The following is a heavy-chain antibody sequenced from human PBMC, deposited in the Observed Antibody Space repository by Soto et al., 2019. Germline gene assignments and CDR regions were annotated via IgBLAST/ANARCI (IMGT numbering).Heavy chain of an antibody. J-gene: IGHJ5*02. D-gene: IGHD3-3*01. CDR3: AHNPFWSGSQDWYDP. CDR1: GFSLNAGGVG. V-gene: IGHV2-5*01. CDR2: IYWNDDE. Sequence: QITLKESGPTVVKPTQTLTLTCTISGFSLNAGGVGVGWVRQTPGKAPEWLAFIYWNDDERYSPSLKTRLTITKDTSKNQVVLTMTHMDPVDTGTYYCAHNPFWSGSQDWYDPWGQGTPVTVSP.